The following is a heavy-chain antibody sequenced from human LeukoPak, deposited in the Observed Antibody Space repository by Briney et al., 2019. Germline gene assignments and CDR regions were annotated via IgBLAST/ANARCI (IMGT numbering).Heavy chain of an antibody. Sequence: PGGSLRLSCAASGFTFSNYAMSWVRQAPGKRLEWVSGISGTSGTINYADPVKGRFTISRDNSKNTVYLQMNSLRAEDTAVYYCAKRLGDQLAFDYWGQGTLVTVSS. CDR1: GFTFSNYA. D-gene: IGHD1-1*01. CDR2: ISGTSGTI. V-gene: IGHV3-23*01. J-gene: IGHJ4*02. CDR3: AKRLGDQLAFDY.